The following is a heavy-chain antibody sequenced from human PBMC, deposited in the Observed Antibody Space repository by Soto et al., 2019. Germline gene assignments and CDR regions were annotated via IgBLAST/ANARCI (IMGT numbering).Heavy chain of an antibody. J-gene: IGHJ5*02. V-gene: IGHV3-23*01. CDR1: GFTFSSYG. CDR2: IRGSAGNA. CDR3: AKHLWFGESVFDP. D-gene: IGHD3-10*01. Sequence: EVQLLESGGGLVQPGGSLRLSCAGTGFTFSSYGMSWVRQAPGKGLEWVSTIRGSAGNAKYADSVKGSFTISRDDSTNTVHLQMNSLSPDDTAVYYCAKHLWFGESVFDPWGQGTLVVVSS.